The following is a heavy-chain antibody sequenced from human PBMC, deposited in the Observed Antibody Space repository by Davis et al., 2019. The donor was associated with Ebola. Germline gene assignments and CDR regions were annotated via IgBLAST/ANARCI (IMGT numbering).Heavy chain of an antibody. V-gene: IGHV4-59*12. CDR2: LHYSGST. D-gene: IGHD3-10*01. Sequence: SETLSLTCTVSGGSITTYYWGWIRQSPGKGLEWIGYLHYSGSTNYNPSLKSRVTTSVDTSKNQFSLKLSSVTAADTAVYYCASGRQLWFREIIDYWGQGTLVTVSS. J-gene: IGHJ4*02. CDR3: ASGRQLWFREIIDY. CDR1: GGSITTYY.